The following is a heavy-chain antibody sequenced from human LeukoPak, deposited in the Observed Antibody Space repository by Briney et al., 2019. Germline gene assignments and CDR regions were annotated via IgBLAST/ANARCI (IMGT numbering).Heavy chain of an antibody. CDR2: INHSGST. J-gene: IGHJ4*02. V-gene: IGHV4-34*01. Sequence: SETLSLTCAVYGGSFSGYYWSWIRQPPGKGLEWIGEINHSGSTNYNPSLKSRVTISVDTSKNQFSLKLSSVTAADTAVYYCARDRHPYDYSRPRGDYWGQGTLVTVSS. CDR3: ARDRHPYDYSRPRGDY. CDR1: GGSFSGYY. D-gene: IGHD3-16*01.